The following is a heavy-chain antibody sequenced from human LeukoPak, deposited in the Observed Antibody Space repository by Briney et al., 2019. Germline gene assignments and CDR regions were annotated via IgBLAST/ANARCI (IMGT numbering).Heavy chain of an antibody. CDR2: INHSGST. D-gene: IGHD3-10*01. J-gene: IGHJ4*02. CDR3: ARDLPGDPHTGFDC. V-gene: IGHV4-34*01. Sequence: SETLSLTCAVYGGSFSGYYWSWIRQPPGKGLEWIGEINHSGSTNYNPSLKSRVTISVDTSKNQFSLKLSSVTAADTAVYYRARDLPGDPHTGFDCWGQGTLVTVSS. CDR1: GGSFSGYY.